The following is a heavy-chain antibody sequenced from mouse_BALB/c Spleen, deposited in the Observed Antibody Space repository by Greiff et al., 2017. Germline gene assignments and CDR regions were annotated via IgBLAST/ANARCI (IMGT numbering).Heavy chain of an antibody. CDR1: GFTFSSYG. D-gene: IGHD1-2*01. Sequence: EVQRVESGGGLVQPGGSLKLSCAASGFTFSSYGMSWVRQTPDKRLELVATINSNGGSTYYPDSVKGRFTISRDNAKNTLYLQMSSLKSEDTAMYYCARDQGYGFWFAYWGQGTLVTVSA. V-gene: IGHV5-6-3*01. CDR2: INSNGGST. J-gene: IGHJ3*01. CDR3: ARDQGYGFWFAY.